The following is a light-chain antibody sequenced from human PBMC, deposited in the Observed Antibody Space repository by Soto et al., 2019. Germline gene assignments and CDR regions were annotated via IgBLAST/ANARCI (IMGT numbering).Light chain of an antibody. Sequence: QAVVTQPPSVSGAPGQRVTISCTGSSSNIGAGYDVHWYQQLPGTAPKLLIYGNNNRPSGVPDRFSGSKSGTSASLAITGLQAEDEADYYCQSYDGSLSGHVVFGGGTKLTVL. J-gene: IGLJ2*01. V-gene: IGLV1-40*01. CDR2: GNN. CDR1: SSNIGAGYD. CDR3: QSYDGSLSGHVV.